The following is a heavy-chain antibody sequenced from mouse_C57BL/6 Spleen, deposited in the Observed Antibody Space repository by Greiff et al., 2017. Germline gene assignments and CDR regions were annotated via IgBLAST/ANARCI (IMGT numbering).Heavy chain of an antibody. V-gene: IGHV1-15*01. CDR1: GYTFTDYE. D-gene: IGHD1-1*01. J-gene: IGHJ1*03. CDR3: TRVTTVVSYWYFDV. CDR2: IDPETGGT. Sequence: VQLQQSGAELVRPGASVTLSCKASGYTFTDYEMHWVKQTPVHGLEWIGAIDPETGGTAYNQKFKGKAILTADKSSSTAYMELRSLTSEDSAVYYCTRVTTVVSYWYFDVWGTGTTVTVSS.